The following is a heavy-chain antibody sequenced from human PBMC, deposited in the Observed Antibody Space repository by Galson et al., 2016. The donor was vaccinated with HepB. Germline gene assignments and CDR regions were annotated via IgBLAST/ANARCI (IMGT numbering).Heavy chain of an antibody. CDR1: GFIFSGSA. CDR2: ISHTIVTK. CDR3: ARHRDIVNALDF. D-gene: IGHD1-26*01. Sequence: SLRLSCAASGFIFSGSAMSWVRQPPGKGLELISYISHTIVTKYYADSVEGRFTVSRDNSKNSLYLEMSSLRVEDTAVYYCARHRDIVNALDFWGQGTLVTVSS. V-gene: IGHV3-48*04. J-gene: IGHJ3*01.